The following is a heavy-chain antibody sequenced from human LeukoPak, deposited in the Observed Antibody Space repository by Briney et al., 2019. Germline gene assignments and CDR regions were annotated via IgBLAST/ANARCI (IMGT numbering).Heavy chain of an antibody. V-gene: IGHV3-15*01. CDR2: IKSKTDGGTT. D-gene: IGHD4-17*01. J-gene: IGHJ5*02. CDR1: EFTFSNAW. CDR3: TRRHDYGDYLNWFDP. Sequence: MSGGPLRLSCAASEFTFSNAWMSWVRQAPGKGLEWVGRIKSKTDGGTTDYAAPVKGRFTISRDDSKNTLYLQMNSLKTEDTAVYYCTRRHDYGDYLNWFDPWGQGTLVTVSS.